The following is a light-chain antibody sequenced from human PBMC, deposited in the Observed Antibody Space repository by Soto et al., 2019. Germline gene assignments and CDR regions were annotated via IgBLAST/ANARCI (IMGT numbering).Light chain of an antibody. CDR1: QSISSY. V-gene: IGKV1-39*01. Sequence: DIQMTQSPSSLSASVGDRVTITCRASQSISSYLNWYQQKPGKAPKLLIYAASSLQSGVPSRFSGSGSGTDFTLTISSLQPEDFANYDCQQSYSTPLTFGGGTKVEIK. CDR2: AAS. J-gene: IGKJ4*01. CDR3: QQSYSTPLT.